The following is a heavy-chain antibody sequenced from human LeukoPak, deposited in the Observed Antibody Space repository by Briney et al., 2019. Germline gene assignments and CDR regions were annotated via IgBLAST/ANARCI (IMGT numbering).Heavy chain of an antibody. J-gene: IGHJ4*02. D-gene: IGHD2-21*02. CDR2: TSSSSSYI. Sequence: PGGSLRLSCAASGFTFSSYSMNWVRQAPGKGLEWVSSTSSSSSYIYYADSVKGRFTISRDNAKNSLYLQMNSLRAEDTAVYYCARRYCGGGDCYPLDYWGQGTLVTVSS. V-gene: IGHV3-21*04. CDR1: GFTFSSYS. CDR3: ARRYCGGGDCYPLDY.